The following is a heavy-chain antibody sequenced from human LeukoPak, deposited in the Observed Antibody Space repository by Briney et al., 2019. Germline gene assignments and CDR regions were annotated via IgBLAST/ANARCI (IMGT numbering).Heavy chain of an antibody. Sequence: GGSLRLSCVATGFSFSNYSMHWVRQAPGKGLEWVSYISRTGNIVYYADSVKGPFTISRDNAKDSLFLQMDSLRDKDTAVYYCANLTHWGQGILVTVSS. CDR2: ISRTGNIV. V-gene: IGHV3-48*02. D-gene: IGHD2-21*02. CDR1: GFSFSNYS. J-gene: IGHJ4*02. CDR3: ANLTH.